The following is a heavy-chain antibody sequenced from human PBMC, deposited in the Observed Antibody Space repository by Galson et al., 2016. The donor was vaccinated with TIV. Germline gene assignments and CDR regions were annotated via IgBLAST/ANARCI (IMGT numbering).Heavy chain of an antibody. CDR2: IWYDGSNK. Sequence: LRLSCAASGFTFSTYAMHWVRQAPGKGLEWVATIWYDGSNKYYADSVRGRFTISRDNSKNTLYLQMNSLRAEDTAVYSCAREGVGYCSSTSCPYYGLDVWGQGTTVTVSS. D-gene: IGHD2-2*01. J-gene: IGHJ6*02. V-gene: IGHV3-33*01. CDR1: GFTFSTYA. CDR3: AREGVGYCSSTSCPYYGLDV.